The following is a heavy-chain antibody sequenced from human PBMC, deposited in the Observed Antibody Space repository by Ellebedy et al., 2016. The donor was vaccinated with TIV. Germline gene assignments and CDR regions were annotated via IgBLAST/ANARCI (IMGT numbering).Heavy chain of an antibody. J-gene: IGHJ6*02. CDR2: IKPSDGST. CDR3: ARGRPYGMDV. Sequence: AASVKVSCKPSGYTFTTYHIHRVRPAPGQGLEWMGIIKPSDGSTTYAQKFQGRVIMTRDTSTITVYMVLNSLRSEDMAVYYCARGRPYGMDVWGQGTTVTVSS. V-gene: IGHV1-46*01. CDR1: GYTFTTYH.